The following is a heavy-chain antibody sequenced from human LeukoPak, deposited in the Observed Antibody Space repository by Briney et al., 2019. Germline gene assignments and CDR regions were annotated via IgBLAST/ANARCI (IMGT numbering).Heavy chain of an antibody. Sequence: ASVKVSCKASGYTFTSYGISWVRQAPGQGLEWMGWISAYNGNTNYAQKLQGRVTMTTDTSTSTAYMELSSLRSEDTAVYYCARGRSSRITMIKHYYYMDVWGKGTTVTVSS. J-gene: IGHJ6*03. CDR2: ISAYNGNT. CDR3: ARGRSSRITMIKHYYYMDV. D-gene: IGHD3-22*01. CDR1: GYTFTSYG. V-gene: IGHV1-18*01.